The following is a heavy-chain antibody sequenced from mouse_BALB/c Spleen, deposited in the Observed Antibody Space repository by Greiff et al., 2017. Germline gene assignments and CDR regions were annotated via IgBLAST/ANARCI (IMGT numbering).Heavy chain of an antibody. J-gene: IGHJ2*01. CDR1: GFTFSDYY. CDR2: ISDGGSYT. Sequence: EVKVEESGGGLVKPGGSLKLSCAASGFTFSDYYMYWVRQTPEKRLEWVATISDGGSYTYYPDSVKGRFTISRDNAKNNLYLQMSSLKSEDTAMYYCAREGYFDYWGQGTTLTVSS. CDR3: AREGYFDY. V-gene: IGHV5-4*02.